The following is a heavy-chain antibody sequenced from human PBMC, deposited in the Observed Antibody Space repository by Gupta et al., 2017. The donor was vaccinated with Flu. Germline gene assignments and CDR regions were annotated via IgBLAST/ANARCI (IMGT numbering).Heavy chain of an antibody. V-gene: IGHV3-15*01. D-gene: IGHD2-21*02. CDR2: GTT. Sequence: GTTDYAAPVKGRFTISRDDSTSTVYLQMNSLKTEDTAVYYCSTKGYCGGGCYYDYWGQGTLVTVSS. J-gene: IGHJ4*02. CDR3: STKGYCGGGCYYDY.